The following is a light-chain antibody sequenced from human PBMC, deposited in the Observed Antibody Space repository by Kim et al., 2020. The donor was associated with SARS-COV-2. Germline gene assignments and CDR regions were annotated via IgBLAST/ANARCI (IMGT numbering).Light chain of an antibody. CDR2: GKN. V-gene: IGLV3-19*01. CDR3: NSRDSSGNHWV. CDR1: SLRSYY. Sequence: ALGQTVRSTCQGDSLRSYYASWYQQKPGQAPVLVIYGKNNRPSGIPDRFSGSSSGNTAYLTITGAQAEDEADYDCNSRDSSGNHWVFGGGTQLTVL. J-gene: IGLJ3*02.